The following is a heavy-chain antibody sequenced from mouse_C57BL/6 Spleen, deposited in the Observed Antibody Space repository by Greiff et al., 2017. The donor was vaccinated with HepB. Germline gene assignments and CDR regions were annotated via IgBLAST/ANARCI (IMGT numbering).Heavy chain of an antibody. CDR3: ARISGKAMDY. V-gene: IGHV5-6*01. Sequence: VQLKESGGDLVKPGGSLKLSCAASGFTFSSYGMSWVRQTPDKRLEWVATISSGGSYTYYPDSVKGRFTISRDNAKNTLYLQMSSLKSEDTAMYYCARISGKAMDYWGQGTSVTVSS. J-gene: IGHJ4*01. D-gene: IGHD4-1*01. CDR1: GFTFSSYG. CDR2: ISSGGSYT.